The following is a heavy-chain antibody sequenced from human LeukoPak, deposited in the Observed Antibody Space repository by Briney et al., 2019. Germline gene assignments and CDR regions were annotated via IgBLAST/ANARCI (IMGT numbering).Heavy chain of an antibody. D-gene: IGHD3-10*01. V-gene: IGHV3-7*01. J-gene: IGHJ4*02. CDR1: GFTFSSYW. CDR3: ARDPGGYGSGSYSDY. Sequence: GGSLRLSCAASGFTFSSYWMSWVRQAPGKGLEWVAKIKQDGSEKYYVDSVKGRFTISRDNAKNSLYLQMNSLRVEDTALYYCARDPGGYGSGSYSDYWGQGTLVTVSS. CDR2: IKQDGSEK.